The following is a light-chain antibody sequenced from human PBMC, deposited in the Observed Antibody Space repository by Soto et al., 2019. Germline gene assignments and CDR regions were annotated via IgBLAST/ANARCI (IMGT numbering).Light chain of an antibody. V-gene: IGKV3-11*01. CDR2: DAS. J-gene: IGKJ4*01. CDR1: QSVSSY. Sequence: EIVLTQSPATLSLSPGERATLSCRASQSVSSYFAWYQQKPGQAPRLLISDASNRATGIPARFSGSGSGTDFTLTVSSLAPEDFAVYYCQQRRDWPLTFGGGTKVEI. CDR3: QQRRDWPLT.